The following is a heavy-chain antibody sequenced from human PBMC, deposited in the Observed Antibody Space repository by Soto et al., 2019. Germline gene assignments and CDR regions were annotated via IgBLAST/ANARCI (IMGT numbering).Heavy chain of an antibody. J-gene: IGHJ4*02. CDR1: GFTFSSYA. CDR2: ISDSGNST. V-gene: IGHV3-23*01. CDR3: ARDRYGDPLWGKDDSDY. D-gene: IGHD4-17*01. Sequence: PGGSLRLSCAASGFTFSSYAMRWVRQSPGKGLEWVSTISDSGNSTYSADSVKGRFTISRDNSKNTLYLQMNSLRDEETAVYYCARDRYGDPLWGKDDSDYWGKGKLV.